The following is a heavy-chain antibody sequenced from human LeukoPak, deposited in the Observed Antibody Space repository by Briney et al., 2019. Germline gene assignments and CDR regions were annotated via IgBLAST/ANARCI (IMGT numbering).Heavy chain of an antibody. D-gene: IGHD4/OR15-4a*01. Sequence: GGSLRLSCAASGFTFSNYAMHWVRQAPGKGLEWVAVISYDGSNKYYADSVKGRFTISRDNSKNTLYLQMNSLRAEDTAVYYCARRAGAYSHPYDYWGQGTLVTVSS. CDR1: GFTFSNYA. CDR3: ARRAGAYSHPYDY. J-gene: IGHJ4*02. CDR2: ISYDGSNK. V-gene: IGHV3-30*14.